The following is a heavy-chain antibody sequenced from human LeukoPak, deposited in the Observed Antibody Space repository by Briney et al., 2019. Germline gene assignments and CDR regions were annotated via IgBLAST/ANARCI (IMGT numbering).Heavy chain of an antibody. Sequence: SVKVSCKASGGTSSSYAISWVRQAPGQGLEWMGRIIPIFGIANYAQKFQGRVTITADKSTSTAYMELSSLRSEDTAVYYCARDVGSSWYNWGQGTLVTVSS. V-gene: IGHV1-69*04. J-gene: IGHJ4*02. CDR1: GGTSSSYA. D-gene: IGHD6-13*01. CDR3: ARDVGSSWYN. CDR2: IIPIFGIA.